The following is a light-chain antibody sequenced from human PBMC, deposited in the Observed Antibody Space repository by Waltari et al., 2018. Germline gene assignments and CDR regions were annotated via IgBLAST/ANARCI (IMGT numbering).Light chain of an antibody. CDR2: DVS. CDR1: SSDVGGYNF. V-gene: IGLV2-14*03. J-gene: IGLJ2*01. Sequence: QSALTQPASVSGSPGQSITISCSGISSDVGGYNFVSWYQQHSGKAPKLLIFDVSNRPSGVSNRFSGSKSGNTASLTISGLQPEDEADYYCSSYRRSSTYVLLGGGTKLTVL. CDR3: SSYRRSSTYVL.